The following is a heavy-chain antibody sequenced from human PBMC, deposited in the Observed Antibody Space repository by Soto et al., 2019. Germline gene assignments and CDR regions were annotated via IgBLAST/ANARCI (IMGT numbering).Heavy chain of an antibody. D-gene: IGHD3-22*01. CDR1: GGSFSGYY. Sequence: SETLSLTCAVYGGSFSGYYWSWIRQPPGKGLEWIGEINHSGSTNYNPSLKSRVTISVDTSKNQFSLKLSSVTAADTAVYYCARVGGDYDSSGYYPRYDYWGQGTLVTVSS. CDR2: INHSGST. CDR3: ARVGGDYDSSGYYPRYDY. V-gene: IGHV4-34*01. J-gene: IGHJ4*02.